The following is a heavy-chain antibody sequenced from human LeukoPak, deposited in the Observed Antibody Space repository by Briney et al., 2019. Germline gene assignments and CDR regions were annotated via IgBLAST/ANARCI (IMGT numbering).Heavy chain of an antibody. Sequence: PSETLSLTCTVSGGSVSSDGYYWSWIRQPPGKGLEWIGYISFSGNTNYNPSLKSRVTIILDTSKNQFSLKLSSVTAADTAVCYCARSSGWSPFDHWGQETLVTVSS. D-gene: IGHD6-19*01. CDR1: GGSVSSDGYY. CDR3: ARSSGWSPFDH. CDR2: ISFSGNT. J-gene: IGHJ4*02. V-gene: IGHV4-61*08.